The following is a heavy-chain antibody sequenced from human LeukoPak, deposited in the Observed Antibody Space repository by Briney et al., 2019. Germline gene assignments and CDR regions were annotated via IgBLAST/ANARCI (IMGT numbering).Heavy chain of an antibody. CDR1: GFTFSSYG. D-gene: IGHD5-12*01. V-gene: IGHV3-23*01. CDR2: ISGSGGST. Sequence: GGTLRLSCAASGFTFSSYGMSWVRQAPGKGLEWVSAISGSGGSTYYADSVKGRFTISRDNSKNTLYLQMKSLRAEDTAVYYCAKGGGYEAQYYYYYLDVWGKGTTVTISS. J-gene: IGHJ6*03. CDR3: AKGGGYEAQYYYYYLDV.